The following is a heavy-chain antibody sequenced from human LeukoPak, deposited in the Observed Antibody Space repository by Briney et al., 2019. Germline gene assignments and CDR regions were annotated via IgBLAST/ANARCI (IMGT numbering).Heavy chain of an antibody. CDR1: GYSFTSYW. V-gene: IGHV5-51*01. CDR3: ARLRYSYGHGPVDY. D-gene: IGHD5-18*01. Sequence: GESLKISCRGSGYSFTSYWIGWVRQMPGKGLEWMGIIYPGDSDTRYSPSFQGQVTISADKSISTAYLQWSSLQGSDTAMYYCARLRYSYGHGPVDYWGQGTLVTVSS. CDR2: IYPGDSDT. J-gene: IGHJ4*02.